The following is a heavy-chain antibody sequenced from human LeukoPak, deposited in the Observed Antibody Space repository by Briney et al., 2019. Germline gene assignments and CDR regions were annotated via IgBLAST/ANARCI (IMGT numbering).Heavy chain of an antibody. D-gene: IGHD1-26*01. CDR1: GFIFSSYA. V-gene: IGHV3-23*01. Sequence: GGSLRLSCAPSGFIFSSYAMSWVRQAPGKGLEWVSAISGSGGSTYYADSVKGRFTISRDNSKNTLYLQMNSLRAEDTAVYYCASQWELTTIDYWGQGTLVTVSS. CDR3: ASQWELTTIDY. CDR2: ISGSGGST. J-gene: IGHJ4*02.